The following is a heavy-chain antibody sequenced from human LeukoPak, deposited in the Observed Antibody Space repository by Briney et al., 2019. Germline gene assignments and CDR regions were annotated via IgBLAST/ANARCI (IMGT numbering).Heavy chain of an antibody. J-gene: IGHJ4*02. CDR1: GYSFTSYW. CDR3: ARAKTYDSSGYSLDY. V-gene: IGHV5-51*01. Sequence: KSGESLKISCKGSGYSFTSYWIGWVRQVPGKGLEWMGIIYPGDSDTRYSPSFQGQVTISADKSISTAYLQWSSLKASDTAMYYCARAKTYDSSGYSLDYWGQGTLVTVSS. CDR2: IYPGDSDT. D-gene: IGHD3-22*01.